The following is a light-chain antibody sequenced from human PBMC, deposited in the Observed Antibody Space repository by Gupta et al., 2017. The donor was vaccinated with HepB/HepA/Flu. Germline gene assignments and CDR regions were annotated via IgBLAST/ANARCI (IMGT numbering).Light chain of an antibody. CDR1: QSLLYSNGYHY. Sequence: DIVLTQSPLSLPVTPGEPASISCRSSQSLLYSNGYHYLDWYLQKPGQSPQILIYLGSNRAPGVPDRFSVSRSGTDFTLTISRVEAEDVGIYYCFQAPQTPFTFGRGTRVDIK. CDR2: LGS. CDR3: FQAPQTPFT. J-gene: IGKJ3*01. V-gene: IGKV2-28*01.